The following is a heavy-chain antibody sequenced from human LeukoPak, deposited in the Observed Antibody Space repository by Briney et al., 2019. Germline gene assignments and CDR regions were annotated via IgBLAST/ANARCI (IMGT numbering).Heavy chain of an antibody. Sequence: GGSLRLSCAASGFAFSTYWMNWIRQAPGKGLEWVANIKQDGSEKYYLDSVKGRFTISRDNAKNLLYLQMSSLRVEDTAVYYCAKPITITGAPDGFDIWGQGAKVIVSS. CDR2: IKQDGSEK. CDR1: GFAFSTYW. CDR3: AKPITITGAPDGFDI. V-gene: IGHV3-7*01. D-gene: IGHD5-12*01. J-gene: IGHJ3*02.